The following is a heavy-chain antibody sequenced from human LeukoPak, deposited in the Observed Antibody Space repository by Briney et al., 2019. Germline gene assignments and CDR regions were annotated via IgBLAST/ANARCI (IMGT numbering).Heavy chain of an antibody. Sequence: PGGSLRLSCAASGFTFSNAWLNWVRQAPGKGLEWVSAISGSGGSTYYADSVKGRFTISRDNSKNTLYLQMNSLRAEDTAVYYCAKDPYSSGFNWFDPWGQGTLVTVSS. D-gene: IGHD6-19*01. V-gene: IGHV3-23*01. CDR3: AKDPYSSGFNWFDP. J-gene: IGHJ5*02. CDR2: ISGSGGST. CDR1: GFTFSNAW.